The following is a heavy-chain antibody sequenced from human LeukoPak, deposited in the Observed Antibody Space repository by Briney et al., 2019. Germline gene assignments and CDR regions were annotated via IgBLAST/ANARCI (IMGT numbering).Heavy chain of an antibody. Sequence: ASVKVSCKASGYTFTSYDINWVRQATGQGLEWMGWMNPNSGNTGYAQKFQGRVTMTRNTSISTAYMELSSLRPEDTAVYYCARRYPGVAARSDYWGQGTLVTVSS. CDR3: ARRYPGVAARSDY. CDR2: MNPNSGNT. CDR1: GYTFTSYD. J-gene: IGHJ4*02. V-gene: IGHV1-8*01. D-gene: IGHD6-6*01.